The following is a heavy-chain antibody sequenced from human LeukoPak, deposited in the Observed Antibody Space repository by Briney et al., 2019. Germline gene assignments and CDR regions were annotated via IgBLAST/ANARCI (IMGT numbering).Heavy chain of an antibody. Sequence: GGSLRLSCAASGFTFSSHWMHWVRQGPGKGLVWVSRINSDGSRTIYANSVKGRFTISRDSAKNTLYLQMNSLRAEDTAVYYCAREVGDYYDSSGSFGYWGQGTLVTVSS. CDR2: INSDGSRT. CDR3: AREVGDYYDSSGSFGY. CDR1: GFTFSSHW. D-gene: IGHD3-22*01. V-gene: IGHV3-74*01. J-gene: IGHJ4*02.